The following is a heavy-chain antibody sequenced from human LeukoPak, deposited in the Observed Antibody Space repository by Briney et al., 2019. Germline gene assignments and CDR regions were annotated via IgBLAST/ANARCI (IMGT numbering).Heavy chain of an antibody. CDR1: GGPISNYY. CDR3: ARANYSGSYYYYYYMDV. V-gene: IGHV4-59*01. CDR2: IYYSGST. D-gene: IGHD1-26*01. Sequence: PSETLSLTCTVSGGPISNYYWSWIRQPPGKGLEWIGYIYYSGSTNYNPSLKSRVTISVDTSKNQFSLKLSSVTAADTAVYYCARANYSGSYYYYYYMDVWGKGTTVTVSS. J-gene: IGHJ6*03.